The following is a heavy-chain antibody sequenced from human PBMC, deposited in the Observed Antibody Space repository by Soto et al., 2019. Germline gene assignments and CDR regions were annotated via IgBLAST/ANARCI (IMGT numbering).Heavy chain of an antibody. D-gene: IGHD3-22*01. J-gene: IGHJ6*04. Sequence: SETLSLTCTVSGGSISSGGYYWSWIRQHPGKGLEWIGYIYYSGTTNYNPSLKSRVAISIDTQKNQFSLQLSSVTVADTAFYYCAGGGSIVVATRPLMDVRGKGTTVTVSA. CDR2: IYYSGTT. CDR3: AGGGSIVVATRPLMDV. CDR1: GGSISSGGYY. V-gene: IGHV4-31*03.